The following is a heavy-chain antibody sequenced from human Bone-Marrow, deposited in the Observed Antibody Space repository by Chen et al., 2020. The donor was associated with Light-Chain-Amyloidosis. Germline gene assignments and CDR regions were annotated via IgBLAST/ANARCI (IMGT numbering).Heavy chain of an antibody. V-gene: IGHV5-51*01. J-gene: IGHJ4*02. Sequence: PGESLKISCKGSGYTFPNYWIGWVRQMPGKGLEWMGVIYPDDFDARYSPSFEGQVTISADKSITTAYLQWRSLKASDTAMYYCARRRDGYNFDYWGQGTLVTVSS. CDR1: GYTFPNYW. D-gene: IGHD5-12*01. CDR3: ARRRDGYNFDY. CDR2: IYPDDFDA.